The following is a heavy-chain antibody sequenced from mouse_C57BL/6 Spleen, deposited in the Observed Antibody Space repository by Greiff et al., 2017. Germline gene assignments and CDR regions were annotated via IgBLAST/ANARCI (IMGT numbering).Heavy chain of an antibody. V-gene: IGHV1-76*01. CDR3: ARRYYYGSSYPNYYAMDY. D-gene: IGHD1-1*01. CDR2: IYPGSGNT. J-gene: IGHJ4*01. CDR1: GYTFTDYY. Sequence: LQESGAELVRPGASVKLSCKASGYTFTDYYINWVKQRPGQGLEWIARIYPGSGNTYYNEKFKGKATLTAEKSSSTAYMQLSSLTSEDSAVYFCARRYYYGSSYPNYYAMDYWGQGTSVTVSS.